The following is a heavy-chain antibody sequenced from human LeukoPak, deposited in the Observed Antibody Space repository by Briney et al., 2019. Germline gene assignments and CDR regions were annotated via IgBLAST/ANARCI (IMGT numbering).Heavy chain of an antibody. Sequence: ASVKVSCKASGYTFTSYGISWVRQAPGQGLEWMGWISAYNGNTNYAQKLQGRVTMTTDTSTSTAYMELRSLRSDGTAVYYCARVFGYYDFWSGGNWFDPWGQGTLVTVSS. CDR3: ARVFGYYDFWSGGNWFDP. J-gene: IGHJ5*02. D-gene: IGHD3-3*01. CDR1: GYTFTSYG. V-gene: IGHV1-18*01. CDR2: ISAYNGNT.